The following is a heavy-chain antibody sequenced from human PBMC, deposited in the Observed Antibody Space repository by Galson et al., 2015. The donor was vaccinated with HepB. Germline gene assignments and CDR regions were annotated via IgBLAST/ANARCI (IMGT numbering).Heavy chain of an antibody. V-gene: IGHV1-2*02. CDR2: INPNSGGT. D-gene: IGHD1-7*01. J-gene: IGHJ4*02. CDR1: GYTFTGYY. CDR3: ARTLHGTTRSRAENDY. Sequence: SVKVSCKASGYTFTGYYMHWVRQAPGQGLEWMGWINPNSGGTNYAQKFQGRVTMTRDTSISTAYMELSRLRSDDTAVYYCARTLHGTTRSRAENDYWGQGTLVTVSS.